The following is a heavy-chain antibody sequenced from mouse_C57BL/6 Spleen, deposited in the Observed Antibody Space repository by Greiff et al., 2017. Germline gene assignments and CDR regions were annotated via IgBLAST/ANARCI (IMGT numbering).Heavy chain of an antibody. D-gene: IGHD1-1*01. CDR3: ARDLGGYYADYAMDD. CDR1: GFTFSSYA. Sequence: EVMLVESGGGLVKPGGSLKLSCAASGFTFSSYAMSWVRQTPETRLEWVATISDGGSYTYYPDNVKGRFTISRDNAKNHLYLQMSHLKSEDTAMYYCARDLGGYYADYAMDDWGQGTSVTVSS. V-gene: IGHV5-4*01. J-gene: IGHJ4*01. CDR2: ISDGGSYT.